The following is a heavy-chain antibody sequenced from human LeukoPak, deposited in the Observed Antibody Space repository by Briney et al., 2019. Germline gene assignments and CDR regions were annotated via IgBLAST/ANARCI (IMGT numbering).Heavy chain of an antibody. D-gene: IGHD3-10*01. J-gene: IGHJ4*02. CDR2: IKSKTDGETT. V-gene: IGHV3-15*01. CDR1: GFTFTNAR. CDR3: TTDLGTYYHGSQRLIPIDY. Sequence: GGSLRLSCVDSGFTFTNARMSWVRQAPGKGLEWIGRIKSKTDGETTNYAEPVRGRFTISRDDSKSAVYLQMNSLKIEDTAVYYCTTDLGTYYHGSQRLIPIDYWGQGTLVTVSS.